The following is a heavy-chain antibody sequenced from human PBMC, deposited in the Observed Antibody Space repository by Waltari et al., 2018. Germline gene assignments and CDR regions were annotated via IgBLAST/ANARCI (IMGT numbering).Heavy chain of an antibody. Sequence: QLQLQESGPGLVKPSGTLSLTCDVSGASMSSTDCWRWVRQSPEKGLEWLGQVHFSGASNYSPSFASRVRISLDTSNYQFSLKVTSATAADTAMYYCARDRGRGIYLDTWGPGILVTVSP. V-gene: IGHV4-4*02. J-gene: IGHJ5*02. D-gene: IGHD2-15*01. CDR2: VHFSGAS. CDR3: ARDRGRGIYLDT. CDR1: GASMSSTDC.